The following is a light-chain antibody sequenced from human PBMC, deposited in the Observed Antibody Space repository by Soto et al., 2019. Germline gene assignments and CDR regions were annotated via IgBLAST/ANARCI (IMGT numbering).Light chain of an antibody. J-gene: IGLJ1*01. Sequence: QSVLTQPPSVSGAPGQRVTISCAGSSSSIGAGYDVHWYQQLPGAAPKLMIYDVNKRPSGVPDRFSGSKSGNTASLTISGLQAEDEADYYCCSYAGSYTLVFGTGTKVTVL. V-gene: IGLV1-40*01. CDR1: SSSIGAGYD. CDR2: DVN. CDR3: CSYAGSYTLV.